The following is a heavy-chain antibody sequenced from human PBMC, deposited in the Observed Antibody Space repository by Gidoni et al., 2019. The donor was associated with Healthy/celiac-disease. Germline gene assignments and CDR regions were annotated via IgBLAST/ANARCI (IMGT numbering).Heavy chain of an antibody. Sequence: QVQLQESGPGLVKPSQTLSLTCTVSSGSISSGGYYWSWIRQHPGKGLEWIGNIYYSGSTYYNPSLKSRVTISVDTSKNQFSLKLSSVTAADTAVYYCARVKYCGGDCYPYYFDYWGQGTLVTVSS. D-gene: IGHD2-21*02. CDR2: IYYSGST. CDR3: ARVKYCGGDCYPYYFDY. V-gene: IGHV4-31*03. J-gene: IGHJ4*02. CDR1: SGSISSGGYY.